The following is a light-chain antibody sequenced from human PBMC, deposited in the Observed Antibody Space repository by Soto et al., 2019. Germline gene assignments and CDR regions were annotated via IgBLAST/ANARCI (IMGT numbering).Light chain of an antibody. Sequence: EIVLTQSPATLSLSPGERATLSCRASQSVSSYLAWYQQKPGQAPRLLIYDASNRATGIPDRFSGSGSGTDFTLTISRLEPEDFAVYYCQQRSKWPPAFGGGTKVEIK. CDR1: QSVSSY. V-gene: IGKV3-11*01. CDR3: QQRSKWPPA. CDR2: DAS. J-gene: IGKJ4*01.